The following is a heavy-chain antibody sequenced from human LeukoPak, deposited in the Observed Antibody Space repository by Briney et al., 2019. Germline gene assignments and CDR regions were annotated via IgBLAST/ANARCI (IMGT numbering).Heavy chain of an antibody. CDR2: MNPNSGNT. J-gene: IGHJ6*02. Sequence: GASVKVSCKASGYTFTSYDINWVRQATGQGLEWMGWMNPNSGNTGYAQKFQGRVTMTRNTSISTAYMELSSLRSEDTAVYYCARVLYRLLYYYGMDVRGQGTTVTVSS. CDR1: GYTFTSYD. V-gene: IGHV1-8*01. D-gene: IGHD2-2*02. CDR3: ARVLYRLLYYYGMDV.